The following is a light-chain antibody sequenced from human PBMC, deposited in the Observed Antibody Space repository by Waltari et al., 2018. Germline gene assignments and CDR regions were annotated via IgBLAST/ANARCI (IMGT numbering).Light chain of an antibody. Sequence: CRASQSVKTYVAWYQQRPGQAPRLLIYGASSRAAGFPDRFRGSGSGTEFTLTISSLEPEDFAVYYCQKYKSLPDTFGQGTKVDIK. CDR3: QKYKSLPDT. CDR2: GAS. J-gene: IGKJ1*01. CDR1: QSVKTY. V-gene: IGKV3D-15*01.